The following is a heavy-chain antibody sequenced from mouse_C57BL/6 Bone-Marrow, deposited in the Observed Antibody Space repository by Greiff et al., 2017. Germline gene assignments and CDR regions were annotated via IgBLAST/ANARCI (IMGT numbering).Heavy chain of an antibody. CDR3: GSTTVEGRFDD. Sequence: EVQLQQSGGGLVQPGGSMKLSCAASGFTFSDAWMDWVRQSPEKGLEWVAEISNKANNHATYYAESVNGRFTSSRDDSKSSDYLQMNGLRAEDTGIYYCGSTTVEGRFDDWGQGTTLTVSS. CDR2: ISNKANNHAT. J-gene: IGHJ2*01. D-gene: IGHD1-1*01. CDR1: GFTFSDAW. V-gene: IGHV6-6*01.